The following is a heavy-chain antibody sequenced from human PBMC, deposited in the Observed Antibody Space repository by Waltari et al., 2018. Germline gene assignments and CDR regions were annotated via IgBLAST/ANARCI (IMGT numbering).Heavy chain of an antibody. J-gene: IGHJ4*02. CDR3: ARHRSGPFSFDY. CDR1: GGSLRRSRYY. D-gene: IGHD2-15*01. CDR2: IYYSGST. Sequence: QLQLQESGPGLVKPSETLSLTCTVPGGSLRRSRYYWGWIRQPPGKGLEWIGSIYYSGSTYYNPSLKSRVTISVDTSKNQFSLKLSSVTAADTAVYYCARHRSGPFSFDYWGQGTLVTVSS. V-gene: IGHV4-39*01.